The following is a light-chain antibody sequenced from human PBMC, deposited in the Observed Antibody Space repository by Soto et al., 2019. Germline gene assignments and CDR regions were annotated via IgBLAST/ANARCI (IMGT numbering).Light chain of an antibody. J-gene: IGKJ5*01. Sequence: VLTQSPATLSLSPGEKATLSCRASQTIGAYLAWYQHKPGQAPRLLIFDASHRASGVPPRFSGSGSGTDFTLTISSLEPEDFAVYYCQQRSNWPITFGQGTRLEIK. CDR2: DAS. CDR3: QQRSNWPIT. CDR1: QTIGAY. V-gene: IGKV3-11*01.